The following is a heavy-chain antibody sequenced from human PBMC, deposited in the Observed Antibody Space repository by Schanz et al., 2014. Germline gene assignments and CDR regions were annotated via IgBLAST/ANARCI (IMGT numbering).Heavy chain of an antibody. CDR2: IDYAGST. J-gene: IGHJ4*02. V-gene: IGHV3-66*01. D-gene: IGHD6-19*01. CDR1: GFTVSKNY. CDR3: ASPPISVAGRLADY. Sequence: VYLVESGGDLVKPGGSLRLSCAASGFTVSKNYMSWVRQPPGKGLEWVSLIDYAGSTNYADSVKDRMTVSRDTCKNALFLQINNLRAEDTAVYYCASPPISVAGRLADYSGQGILVAVSS.